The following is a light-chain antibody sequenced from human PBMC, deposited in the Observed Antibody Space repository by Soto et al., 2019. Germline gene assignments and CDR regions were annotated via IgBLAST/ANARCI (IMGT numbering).Light chain of an antibody. V-gene: IGKV3-15*01. CDR2: DTS. CDR1: QSVSTSY. J-gene: IGKJ5*01. CDR3: QQYSNWPPIT. Sequence: EIVSTQSPGTLSLSPGERATLSCRASQSVSTSYLAWYQQKPGQAPRLLIYDTSTRATGIPARFSGSGSGTEFTLTICSLQSEDFAVYYCQQYSNWPPITFGQGTRLEIK.